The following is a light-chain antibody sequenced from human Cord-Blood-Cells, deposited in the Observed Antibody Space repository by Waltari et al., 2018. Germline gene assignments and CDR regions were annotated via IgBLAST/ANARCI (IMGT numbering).Light chain of an antibody. J-gene: IGKJ2*01. Sequence: DIVMTQSPDSLAVSLGERATINCKSSQSVLYSSNHKNYLAWYQQKPGQPPKLLIYWASTRESGVPDRFSGSGSGTDFTLTISRLQAEDVAVYYCQQYYSTPPYTFGQGTKLEIK. V-gene: IGKV4-1*01. CDR2: WAS. CDR3: QQYYSTPPYT. CDR1: QSVLYSSNHKNY.